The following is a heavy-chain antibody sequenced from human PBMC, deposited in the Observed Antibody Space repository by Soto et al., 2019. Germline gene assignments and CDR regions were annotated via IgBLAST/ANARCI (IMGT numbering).Heavy chain of an antibody. CDR1: GFTFSNAW. Sequence: EVQLVESGGGLVKPGGSLRLSCAASGFTFSNAWMSWVRQAPGKGLEWVGRIKSKTDGGTTDNAAPVKGRFTISRDDAKNTLYLQMNSLKTEDTAVYYCTTAGGVDTAILWGQGTLVTVSS. V-gene: IGHV3-15*01. J-gene: IGHJ4*02. CDR2: IKSKTDGGTT. D-gene: IGHD5-18*01. CDR3: TTAGGVDTAIL.